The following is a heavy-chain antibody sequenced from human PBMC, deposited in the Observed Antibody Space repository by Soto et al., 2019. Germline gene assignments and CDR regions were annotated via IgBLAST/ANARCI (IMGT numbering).Heavy chain of an antibody. CDR1: GFTFSSYG. J-gene: IGHJ4*02. CDR3: AKEFFYYFDY. V-gene: IGHV3-30*18. CDR2: ISYDGSNK. Sequence: PGGSLRLSCAASGFTFSSYGMHWVRQAPGKGLEWVAVISYDGSNKYYADSVKGRFTISRDNSKNTLYLQMNSLRAEDTAVYYYAKEFFYYFDYWGQGTLVTVSS. D-gene: IGHD3-3*01.